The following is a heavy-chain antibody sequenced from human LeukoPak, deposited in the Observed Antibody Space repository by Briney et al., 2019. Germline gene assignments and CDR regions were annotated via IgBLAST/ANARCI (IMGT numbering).Heavy chain of an antibody. D-gene: IGHD6-6*01. CDR3: ARSYSSSSGGLYYFDY. V-gene: IGHV3-53*01. J-gene: IGHJ4*02. CDR2: IYSGGST. Sequence: GGSLRLSCAASGFTVSSNYMSWVRQAPGKGLEWVSVIYSGGSTYYSDSVQGRFTISRDTSKNTLYLQMNSLRAEDTAVYYCARSYSSSSGGLYYFDYWGQGTLVTVSS. CDR1: GFTVSSNY.